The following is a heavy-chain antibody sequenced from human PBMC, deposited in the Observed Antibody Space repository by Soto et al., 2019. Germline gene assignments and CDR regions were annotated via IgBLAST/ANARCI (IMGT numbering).Heavy chain of an antibody. J-gene: IGHJ4*02. Sequence: QIHLVQSGAGVKKPGASVRVSCKTSGYTYRIYAITWVRQAPGQGLECMGWISTSNHNTRYAQRFQGRLSMATDTSTSTADMELRSLTSDDTAVYYCARDHSNTSGDKLYLDYWGQGSLVTVSS. V-gene: IGHV1-18*01. D-gene: IGHD3-22*01. CDR2: ISTSNHNT. CDR1: GYTYRIYA. CDR3: ARDHSNTSGDKLYLDY.